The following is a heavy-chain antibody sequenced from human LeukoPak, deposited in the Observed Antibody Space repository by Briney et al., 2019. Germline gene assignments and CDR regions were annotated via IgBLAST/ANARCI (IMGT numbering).Heavy chain of an antibody. CDR2: IYHTGST. CDR1: GYSISSAYY. CDR3: ARGITMIGRLRLDP. J-gene: IGHJ5*02. Sequence: ASETLSLSCTVSGYSISSAYYWGWIRQPPGKGLEWIGSIYHTGSTYYNPSLKSRVTISVDTSKNHFSLKLNSVTAADTAVYYCARGITMIGRLRLDPWGQGTLVTVSS. D-gene: IGHD3-22*01. V-gene: IGHV4-38-2*02.